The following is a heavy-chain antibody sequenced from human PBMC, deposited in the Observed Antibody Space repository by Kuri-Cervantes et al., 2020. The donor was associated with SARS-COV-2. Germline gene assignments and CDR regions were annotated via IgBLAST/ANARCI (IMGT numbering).Heavy chain of an antibody. V-gene: IGHV1-18*01. CDR1: GGTFSSYA. D-gene: IGHD2-2*01. Sequence: ASVKVSCKASGGTFSSYAISWVRQAPGQGLEWMGWISAYNGNTNYAQKLQGRVTMTTDTSTSTAYMELRSLRSDDTAVYYCARDLIYCSSTSCYHYYYGMDVWGQGTTVTVSS. CDR3: ARDLIYCSSTSCYHYYYGMDV. J-gene: IGHJ6*02. CDR2: ISAYNGNT.